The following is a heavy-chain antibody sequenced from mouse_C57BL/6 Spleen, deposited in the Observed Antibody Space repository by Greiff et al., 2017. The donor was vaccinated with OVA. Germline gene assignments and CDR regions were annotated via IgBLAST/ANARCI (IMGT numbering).Heavy chain of an antibody. CDR2: IHPNSGST. CDR1: GYTFTSYW. V-gene: IGHV1-64*01. Sequence: VQLQQPGAELVKPGASVKLSCKASGYTFTSYWMHWVKQRPGQGLEWIGMIHPNSGSTNYNEKFKSKATLTVDKSSSTAYMQLSSLTSEDSAVYYCARYGITTLGDYWGQGTTLTVSS. CDR3: ARYGITTLGDY. J-gene: IGHJ2*01. D-gene: IGHD1-2*01.